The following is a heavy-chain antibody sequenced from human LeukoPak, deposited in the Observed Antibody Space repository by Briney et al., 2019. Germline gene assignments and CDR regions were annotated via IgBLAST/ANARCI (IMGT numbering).Heavy chain of an antibody. CDR1: GFTFSIYS. CDR3: ARGTARGVTNHPLDY. D-gene: IGHD1-14*01. J-gene: IGHJ4*02. Sequence: PGGSLRLSCVVSGFTFSIYSMNWVRQAPGKGLEWVSSISSSSSYVYYADSMKGRFTISRDNAKNSLYLQMNSLRDEDTAVYYCARGTARGVTNHPLDYWGQGTLVTVSS. CDR2: ISSSSSYV. V-gene: IGHV3-21*01.